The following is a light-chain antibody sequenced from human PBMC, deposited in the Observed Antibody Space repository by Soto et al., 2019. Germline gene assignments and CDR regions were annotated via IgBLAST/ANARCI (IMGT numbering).Light chain of an antibody. CDR1: QSVSSNY. J-gene: IGKJ2*01. Sequence: EIVLTQSPGTLSLSPGERATLSCRASQSVSSNYLAWYQQKPGQAPRLLIYGASSRATGIPDRFSGSGSGTDFTLTISRLEPEDFAVYYCQHYGRSAYTFGQGTTPELK. V-gene: IGKV3-20*01. CDR3: QHYGRSAYT. CDR2: GAS.